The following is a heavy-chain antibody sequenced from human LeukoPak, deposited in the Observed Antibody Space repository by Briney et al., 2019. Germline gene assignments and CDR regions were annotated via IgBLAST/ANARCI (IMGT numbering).Heavy chain of an antibody. CDR3: GRDWHRAYDA. CDR1: GLNIRTSW. J-gene: IGHJ3*01. Sequence: GGSLRLSCAASGLNIRTSWMGWVRQAPGKGLEWVADIKEDGRDVKYVDAVEGRFTISRDNAKNLLYLEMNSLRADDTAVYYCGRDWHRAYDAWGQGAMVIVAS. D-gene: IGHD1-14*01. V-gene: IGHV3-7*01. CDR2: IKEDGRDV.